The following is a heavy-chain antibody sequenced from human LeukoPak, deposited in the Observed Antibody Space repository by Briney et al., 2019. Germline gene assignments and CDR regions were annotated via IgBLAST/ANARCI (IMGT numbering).Heavy chain of an antibody. V-gene: IGHV3-23*01. CDR1: GFTFRNSA. CDR2: ISGTGVGT. CDR3: AKNNWNDMPFVAY. D-gene: IGHD1-20*01. J-gene: IGHJ4*02. Sequence: PGGSLRLSCAASGFTFRNSAMSWVRQAPGKGLEWVSTISGTGVGTFYADSVKGRLTISRDNPKNTLYLQMNSLRAEDTAVYYCAKNNWNDMPFVAYGGQGILVTVSS.